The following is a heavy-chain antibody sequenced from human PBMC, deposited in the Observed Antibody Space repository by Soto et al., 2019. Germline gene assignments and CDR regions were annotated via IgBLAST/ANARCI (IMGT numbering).Heavy chain of an antibody. CDR1: GGYFNDNY. D-gene: IGHD5-18*01. V-gene: IGHV4-34*01. CDR3: APSLWQGTQVEL. CDR2: ISRSGTT. J-gene: IGHJ2*01. Sequence: QVQLQQWGAGLLKPSETLSLSCAVYGGYFNDNYYTWFRQPPGKGMEWIGEISRSGTTKYIPSLKNRATITFDMCSTQVSLKVTSVTGADTAVYYCAPSLWQGTQVELWG.